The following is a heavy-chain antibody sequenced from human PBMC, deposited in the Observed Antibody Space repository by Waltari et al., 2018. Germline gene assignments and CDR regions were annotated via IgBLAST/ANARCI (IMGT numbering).Heavy chain of an antibody. CDR3: ARSRLLSDYYYGMDV. V-gene: IGHV1-69*05. CDR1: GGTFRSYA. CDR2: IIPIFGTA. Sequence: QVQLVQSGAEVKKPGASVKVSCKASGGTFRSYAISWVRQAPGQGLEWMGGIIPIFGTANYAQKFQGRVTITTDESTSTAYMELSSLRSEDTAVYYCARSRLLSDYYYGMDVWGQGTTVTVSS. J-gene: IGHJ6*02. D-gene: IGHD2-2*01.